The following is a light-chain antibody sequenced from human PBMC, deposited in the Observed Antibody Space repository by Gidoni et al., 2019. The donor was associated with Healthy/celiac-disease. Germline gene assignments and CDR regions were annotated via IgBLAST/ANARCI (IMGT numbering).Light chain of an antibody. CDR2: GAS. CDR1: QSVNNK. J-gene: IGKJ4*01. Sequence: PAPLVVPAGGRATLSRGARQSVNNKLAWHQKKPRQAPRLLIYGASTRATGIPARFSGSGSGTEFTLTISSLQSEDFAVYYCQQYNNWLTFGGGTKVEIK. V-gene: IGKV3-15*01. CDR3: QQYNNWLT.